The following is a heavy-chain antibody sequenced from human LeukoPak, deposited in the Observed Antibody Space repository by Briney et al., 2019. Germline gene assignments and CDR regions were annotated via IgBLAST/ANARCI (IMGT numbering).Heavy chain of an antibody. CDR2: IGEDGSNT. J-gene: IGHJ3*02. Sequence: GGSLRLSCAASGFTFSSHWMHWVRQAPGKGLVWVSRIGEDGSNTNYADSVKGRFTISRDNAKSTLYLQMNSLRAEDTAVYYCAKGDREYYYDSYDAFDIWGQGTMVTVSS. D-gene: IGHD3-22*01. CDR1: GFTFSSHW. V-gene: IGHV3-74*01. CDR3: AKGDREYYYDSYDAFDI.